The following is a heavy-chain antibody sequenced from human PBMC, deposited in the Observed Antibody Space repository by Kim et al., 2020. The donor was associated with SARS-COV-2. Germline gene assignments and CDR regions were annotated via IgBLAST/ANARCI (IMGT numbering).Heavy chain of an antibody. CDR1: GFTFSSYW. CDR3: ARDGPYGSGPYYFDY. V-gene: IGHV3-7*01. D-gene: IGHD3-10*01. Sequence: GGSLRLSCAASGFTFSSYWMSWVRQAPGKGLEWVANIKQDGSEKYYVDSVKGRFTISRDNAKNSLYLQMNSLRAEDTAVYYCARDGPYGSGPYYFDYWGQGTLVTVSS. CDR2: IKQDGSEK. J-gene: IGHJ4*02.